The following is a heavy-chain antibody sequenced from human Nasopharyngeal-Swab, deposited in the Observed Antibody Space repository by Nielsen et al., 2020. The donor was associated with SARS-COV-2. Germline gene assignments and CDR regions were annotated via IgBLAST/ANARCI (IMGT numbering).Heavy chain of an antibody. D-gene: IGHD5-24*01. CDR2: IYYSGST. V-gene: IGHV4-59*01. CDR3: AGGRDGYTNYYYYYGMDV. J-gene: IGHJ6*02. Sequence: WIRQPPGKGLEWIGYIYYSGSTNYNPSLKSRVTISVDMSKNQFSLKLSSVTAADTAVYYCAGGRDGYTNYYYYYGMDVWGQGTTVTVSS.